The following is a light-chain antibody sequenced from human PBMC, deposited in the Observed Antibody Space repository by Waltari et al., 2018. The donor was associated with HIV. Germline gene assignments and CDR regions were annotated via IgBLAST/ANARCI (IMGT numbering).Light chain of an antibody. CDR2: SND. Sequence: QSVLTQPPSTSATPGQRVTISCSGGSSNIGRNYVHWYRQFPGSAPHLLIHSNDQRPSGVPDRVSGSTSGTSASLAISGIRSEDEADYYCAAWDDSLSGLAFGGGTKLTVL. V-gene: IGLV1-47*01. J-gene: IGLJ2*01. CDR1: SSNIGRNY. CDR3: AAWDDSLSGLA.